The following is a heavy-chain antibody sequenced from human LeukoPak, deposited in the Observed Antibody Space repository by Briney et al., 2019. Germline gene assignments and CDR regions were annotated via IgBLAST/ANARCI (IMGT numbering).Heavy chain of an antibody. Sequence: GGSLRLSCAASGLTFSSYGLHWVRQAPGKGLEWVAVISYDGSNKFCADSVKGRFTISRDNSKNTLYLQMNSLRAEDTAMYYCAKNTGTYDGLIDSWGQGTLVTVSS. V-gene: IGHV3-30*18. CDR1: GLTFSSYG. CDR2: ISYDGSNK. J-gene: IGHJ4*02. D-gene: IGHD1-26*01. CDR3: AKNTGTYDGLIDS.